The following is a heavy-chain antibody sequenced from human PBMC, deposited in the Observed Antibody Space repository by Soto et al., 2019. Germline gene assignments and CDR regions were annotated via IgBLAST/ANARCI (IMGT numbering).Heavy chain of an antibody. CDR3: TRIVVVPAALGAGEFRWFDP. V-gene: IGHV3-73*01. J-gene: IGHJ5*02. CDR1: GFTFSGSA. D-gene: IGHD2-2*01. CDR2: IRSKANSYAT. Sequence: PGGSLRLSCAASGFTFSGSAMHWVRQASGKGLEWVGRIRSKANSYATAYAASVKGRFTISRDDSKNTAYLQMNSLKTEDTAVYYCTRIVVVPAALGAGEFRWFDPWGQGTLVTVSS.